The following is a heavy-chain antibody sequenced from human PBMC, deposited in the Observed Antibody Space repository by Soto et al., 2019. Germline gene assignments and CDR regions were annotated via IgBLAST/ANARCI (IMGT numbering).Heavy chain of an antibody. CDR1: GGTFSSYA. CDR3: ARVGSARDPRDY. V-gene: IGHV1-69*12. D-gene: IGHD6-6*01. Sequence: QVQLVQSGAEVKKPGSSVKVSCKASGGTFSSYAISWVRQAPGQGLEWMGGIIPIFGTANYAQKFQGRVTITANESTSTAYMELSSRRSEDTAVYYCARVGSARDPRDYWGQGTLVTVSS. J-gene: IGHJ4*02. CDR2: IIPIFGTA.